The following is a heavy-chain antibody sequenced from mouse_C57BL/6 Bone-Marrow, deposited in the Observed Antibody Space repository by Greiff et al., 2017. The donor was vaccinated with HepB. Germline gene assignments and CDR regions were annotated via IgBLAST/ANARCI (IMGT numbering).Heavy chain of an antibody. V-gene: IGHV1-55*01. CDR2: IYPGSGST. CDR1: GYTFTSYW. Sequence: QVQLQQPGAELVKPGASVKMSCKASGYTFTSYWITWVKQRPGQGLEWIGDIYPGSGSTNYNEKFKSKATLTVDTSSSTAYMQLSSLTSEDSAVYYCARDYYGSSYFYYFDYWGQGTTPTVSS. D-gene: IGHD1-1*01. J-gene: IGHJ2*01. CDR3: ARDYYGSSYFYYFDY.